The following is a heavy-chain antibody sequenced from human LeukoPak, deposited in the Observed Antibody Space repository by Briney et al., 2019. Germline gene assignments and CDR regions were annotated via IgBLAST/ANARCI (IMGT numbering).Heavy chain of an antibody. Sequence: PGGSLRLSCAASGFTFSSYAMSWVRQAPGKGLEWVSAISGSGGSTYYADSVKGRFTISRDNSKNTPYLQMNSLRAEDTAVYYCAKRSRIAVAGIAFGFVDYWGQGTLVTVSS. D-gene: IGHD6-19*01. J-gene: IGHJ4*02. V-gene: IGHV3-23*01. CDR1: GFTFSSYA. CDR2: ISGSGGST. CDR3: AKRSRIAVAGIAFGFVDY.